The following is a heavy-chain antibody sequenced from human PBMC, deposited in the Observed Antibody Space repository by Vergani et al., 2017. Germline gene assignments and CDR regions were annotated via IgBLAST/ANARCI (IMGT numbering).Heavy chain of an antibody. V-gene: IGHV4-4*07. Sequence: QVQLQESGPGLVKSSETLSLTCTVSGGSISSYYWSWIRQPAGKGLEWIGRIYTSGSTNYNPSLKSRVTMSVDTSKNQFSLKLSSVTAADPAVYYCAREASDFWSGYYMGNWFDPWGQGTLVTVSS. CDR3: AREASDFWSGYYMGNWFDP. D-gene: IGHD3-3*01. CDR2: IYTSGST. J-gene: IGHJ5*02. CDR1: GGSISSYY.